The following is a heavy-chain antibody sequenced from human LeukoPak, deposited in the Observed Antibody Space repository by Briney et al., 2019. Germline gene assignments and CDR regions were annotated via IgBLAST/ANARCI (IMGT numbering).Heavy chain of an antibody. CDR1: GFTFSGSA. D-gene: IGHD1-1*01. CDR3: TSAPTGRYTWEGDH. J-gene: IGHJ4*02. Sequence: GGSLRLSCAASGFTFSGSAMHWVRQASGKGLEWVGRIRSKANSYATAYAASVKGRFTISRDDSKNTAYLQMNSLKTEDTAVYYCTSAPTGRYTWEGDHWGQGTLVTVSS. CDR2: IRSKANSYAT. V-gene: IGHV3-73*01.